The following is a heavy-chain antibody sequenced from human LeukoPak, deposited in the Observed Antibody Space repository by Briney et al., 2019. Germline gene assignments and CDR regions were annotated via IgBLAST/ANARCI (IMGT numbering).Heavy chain of an antibody. CDR3: ASSHDYGDYVRWFDP. D-gene: IGHD4-17*01. CDR1: GGTFSSYA. J-gene: IGHJ5*02. V-gene: IGHV1-69*06. CDR2: IIPIFSTA. Sequence: ASVKVSCKASGGTFSSYAISWVRQAPGQGLEWMGGIIPIFSTANYAQKFQGRVTITADKSTSTAYMELSSLRSEDTAVYYCASSHDYGDYVRWFDPWGQGTLVTVSS.